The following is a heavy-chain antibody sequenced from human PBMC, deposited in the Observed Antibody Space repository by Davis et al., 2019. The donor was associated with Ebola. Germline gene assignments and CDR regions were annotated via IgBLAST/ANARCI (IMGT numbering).Heavy chain of an antibody. CDR3: ATELAVTNYYYGLDV. Sequence: GESLKISCAASGFTFEDYAMHWVRQVPGKGLVWVSRINTDGSSTTYADSVRGRFTISRDNAKNTLYLQMNSLRAEDTAVYYCATELAVTNYYYGLDVWGQGTTVTVSS. CDR2: INTDGSST. CDR1: GFTFEDYA. V-gene: IGHV3-74*03. D-gene: IGHD4-11*01. J-gene: IGHJ6*02.